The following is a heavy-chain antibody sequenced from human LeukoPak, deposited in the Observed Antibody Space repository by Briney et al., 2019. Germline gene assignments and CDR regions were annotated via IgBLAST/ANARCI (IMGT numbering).Heavy chain of an antibody. CDR3: ARFSGSSGWYLFDY. V-gene: IGHV4-59*01. CDR2: IYYSGST. CDR1: GGSISLYY. Sequence: SETLSLTCTVSGGSISLYYWSWIRQPPGKGLEWIGYIYYSGSTNSNPSLKSRVTISVDTSKNQFSLNLSSMTAADRAVYYCARFSGSSGWYLFDYWGQGTLVTVSS. D-gene: IGHD6-19*01. J-gene: IGHJ4*02.